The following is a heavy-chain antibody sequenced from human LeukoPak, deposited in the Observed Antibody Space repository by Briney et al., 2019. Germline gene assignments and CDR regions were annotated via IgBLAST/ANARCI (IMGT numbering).Heavy chain of an antibody. CDR2: INSDGSST. CDR3: ARLGIGGAFDI. Sequence: GGSLRLSCAASGFTFSSYWMHWVRQAPGKGLVWVSRINSDGSSTSYADSVKGRFTISRDNAKNTLYLQMNSLRAEDTAVYYCARLGIGGAFDIRGQGTMVTVSS. J-gene: IGHJ3*02. D-gene: IGHD3-16*01. V-gene: IGHV3-74*01. CDR1: GFTFSSYW.